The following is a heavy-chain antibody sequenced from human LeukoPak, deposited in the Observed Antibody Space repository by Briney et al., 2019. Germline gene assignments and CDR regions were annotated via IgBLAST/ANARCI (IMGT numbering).Heavy chain of an antibody. D-gene: IGHD6-19*01. CDR2: MNPNSGNT. V-gene: IGHV1-8*03. Sequence: ASVKVSCKASGYTFTSYDINWVRQATGQGLEWMGWMNPNSGNTGYAQKFQGRVTITRNTSISTAHMDLSSLRSDDTAVYYCARRAVAYYYYYMDVWGKGTTVTVSS. CDR3: ARRAVAYYYYYMDV. CDR1: GYTFTSYD. J-gene: IGHJ6*03.